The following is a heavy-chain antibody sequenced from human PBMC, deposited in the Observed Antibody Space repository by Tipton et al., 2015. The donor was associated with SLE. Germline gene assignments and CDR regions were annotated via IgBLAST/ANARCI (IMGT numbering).Heavy chain of an antibody. V-gene: IGHV3-66*01. D-gene: IGHD6-19*01. CDR1: GFTFSSYW. J-gene: IGHJ4*02. CDR2: IYSGGST. Sequence: GSLRLSCAASGFTFSSYWMSWVRRAPGKGLEWVSVIYSGGSTYYADSVKGRFTISRDNSKNTLYLQMNSLRAEDTAVYYCAKPIGYSSGWYFDYWGQGTLVTVSS. CDR3: AKPIGYSSGWYFDY.